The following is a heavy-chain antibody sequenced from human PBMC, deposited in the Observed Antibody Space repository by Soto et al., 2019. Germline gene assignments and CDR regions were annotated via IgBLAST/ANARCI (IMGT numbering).Heavy chain of an antibody. Sequence: SETLSLTCTVSGGSISSGGYYWSWIRQHPGKGPEWIGYIYHSGHTYYNPSLKSRVTISVDTSKNQFSLKLSSVTAADTAIYYCARGPSGYLTFDYWGQGTLVTVSS. CDR1: GGSISSGGYY. J-gene: IGHJ4*02. CDR3: ARGPSGYLTFDY. CDR2: IYHSGHT. V-gene: IGHV4-31*03. D-gene: IGHD3-22*01.